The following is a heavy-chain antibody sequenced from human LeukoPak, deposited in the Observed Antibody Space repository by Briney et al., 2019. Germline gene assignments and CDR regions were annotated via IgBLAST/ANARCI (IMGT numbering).Heavy chain of an antibody. D-gene: IGHD3-22*01. V-gene: IGHV3-13*01. CDR1: GFTFNYYD. CDR2: IRTTGDT. Sequence: PGGSLRLSCAVSGFTFNYYDMHWVRQAPGKRLEWVSAIRTTGDTHYPDSVKGRFAMSREDAKNSVHLQMNTLRAGGTAVYYCARGVSYYYDNSGHPGWYFDLWGRGTLVTVSS. CDR3: ARGVSYYYDNSGHPGWYFDL. J-gene: IGHJ2*01.